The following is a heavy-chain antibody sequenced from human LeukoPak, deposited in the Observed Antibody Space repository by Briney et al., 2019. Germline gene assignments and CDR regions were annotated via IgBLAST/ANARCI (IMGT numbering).Heavy chain of an antibody. CDR1: GGSFSGYY. Sequence: SETLSLTCAVYGGSFSGYYWSWIRQPPGKGLEWIGEINHSGSTNYNPSLKSRVTISVDTSKNQFSLKPSSVTAADTAVYYCAGQGSGRYGVDYWGQGTLVTASS. CDR3: AGQGSGRYGVDY. V-gene: IGHV4-34*01. J-gene: IGHJ4*02. CDR2: INHSGST. D-gene: IGHD3-10*01.